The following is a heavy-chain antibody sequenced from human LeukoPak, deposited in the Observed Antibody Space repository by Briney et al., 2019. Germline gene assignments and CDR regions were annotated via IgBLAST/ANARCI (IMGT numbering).Heavy chain of an antibody. Sequence: GGSLRLSCAASGFTFKNYAMHWVRQAPGKGLEWVAVIWSDGSNKYYVDSVKGRFTISRDNSKNTLYLQMNSLRAEDTAVYYCARCRDSESYNLLRYWGQGTLVTVSS. CDR2: IWSDGSNK. D-gene: IGHD1-26*01. CDR3: ARCRDSESYNLLRY. CDR1: GFTFKNYA. V-gene: IGHV3-33*08. J-gene: IGHJ4*02.